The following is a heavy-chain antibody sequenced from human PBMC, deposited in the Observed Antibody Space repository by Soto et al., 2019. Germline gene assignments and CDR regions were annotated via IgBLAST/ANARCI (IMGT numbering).Heavy chain of an antibody. V-gene: IGHV1-69*13. CDR1: GGTFSSYA. J-gene: IGHJ3*02. Sequence: GASVKVSCKASGGTFSSYAISWVRQAPGQGLEWMGGIIPIFGTANYAQKFQGRVTITADESTSTAYMELSSLRSEDTAVYYCAREIPAVAGKNAFDIWGQGTMVTVSS. CDR2: IIPIFGTA. CDR3: AREIPAVAGKNAFDI. D-gene: IGHD6-19*01.